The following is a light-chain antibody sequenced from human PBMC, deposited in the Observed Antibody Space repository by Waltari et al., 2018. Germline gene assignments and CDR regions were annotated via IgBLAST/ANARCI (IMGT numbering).Light chain of an antibody. CDR1: QSVLYSSNNKTY. Sequence: DIVMTQSPDSLPVSLGERATINCKSSQSVLYSSNNKTYLAWYQQKPGLPPKLLIYWASTRESGVPDRFSGSGSGTDFTLTISSLQAEDVAVYYCQQYYTNSYTFGQGTKLEIK. CDR2: WAS. J-gene: IGKJ2*01. CDR3: QQYYTNSYT. V-gene: IGKV4-1*01.